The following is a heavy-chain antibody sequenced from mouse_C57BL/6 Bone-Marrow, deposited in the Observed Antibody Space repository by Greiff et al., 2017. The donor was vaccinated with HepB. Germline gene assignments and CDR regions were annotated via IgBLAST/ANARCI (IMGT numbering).Heavy chain of an antibody. J-gene: IGHJ3*01. Sequence: EVKLVESGGGLVKPGGSLKLSCAASGFTFSSYAMSWVHQTPEKRLEWVATISDGGSYTYYPDNVKGRFTISRDNAKNNLYLQMSHLKSEDTAMYYCASPSYYREAWFAYWGQGTLVTVSA. CDR3: ASPSYYREAWFAY. V-gene: IGHV5-4*03. D-gene: IGHD2-14*01. CDR2: ISDGGSYT. CDR1: GFTFSSYA.